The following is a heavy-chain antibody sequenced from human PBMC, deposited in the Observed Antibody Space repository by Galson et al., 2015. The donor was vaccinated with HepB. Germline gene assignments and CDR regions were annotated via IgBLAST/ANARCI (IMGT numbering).Heavy chain of an antibody. V-gene: IGHV1-3*01. J-gene: IGHJ4*02. CDR2: INAGNGNT. CDR1: GYTFTSYA. D-gene: IGHD3-9*01. CDR3: ARGRYFDWLLPYFDY. Sequence: SVKVSCKASGYTFTSYAMHWVRQAPGQRLEWMGWINAGNGNTKYSQKFQGRVTITRDTSASTAYMELSSLRSEDTAVYYCARGRYFDWLLPYFDYWGQGTLVTVPS.